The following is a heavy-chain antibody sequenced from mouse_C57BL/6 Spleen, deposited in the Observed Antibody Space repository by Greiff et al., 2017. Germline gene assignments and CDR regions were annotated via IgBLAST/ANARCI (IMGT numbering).Heavy chain of an antibody. V-gene: IGHV1-15*01. CDR1: GYTFTDYE. Sequence: QVQLQQSGAELVRPGASVTLSCKASGYTFTDYEMHWVKQTPVHGLEWIGAIDPETGGTAYNQKFKGKAILTADKSSSTAYMELRSLTSEDSAVYYCTRSGITTVVARYFDVWDTGTTVTVSS. J-gene: IGHJ1*03. CDR3: TRSGITTVVARYFDV. D-gene: IGHD1-1*01. CDR2: IDPETGGT.